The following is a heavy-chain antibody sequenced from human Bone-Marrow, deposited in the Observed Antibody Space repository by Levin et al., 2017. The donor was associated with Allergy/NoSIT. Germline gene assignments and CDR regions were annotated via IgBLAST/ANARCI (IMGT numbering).Heavy chain of an antibody. CDR3: ARVPPSNGYYYSHAFDI. CDR1: GGSISSGGYS. D-gene: IGHD3-22*01. V-gene: IGHV4-30-2*01. J-gene: IGHJ3*02. Sequence: RSQTLSLTCAVSGGSISSGGYSWSWIRQPPGKGLEWIGYIYQSGSTYYNPSLKSRVTISVDRSKNQLSLNLSSVTAADTAVYYCARVPPSNGYYYSHAFDIWGQGTMVTVSS. CDR2: IYQSGST.